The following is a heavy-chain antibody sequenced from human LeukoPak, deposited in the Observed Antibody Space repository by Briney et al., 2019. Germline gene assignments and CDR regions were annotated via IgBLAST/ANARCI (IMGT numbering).Heavy chain of an antibody. J-gene: IGHJ4*02. V-gene: IGHV3-7*01. D-gene: IGHD2-2*01. Sequence: GGSLRLSCAASGFTFSSYWMSWVRQAPGKGLEWVANIKQDGSEKYYVDSVKGRFTISRDNAKNSLYLQMNSLRAEDTAVYYCAREDSIVVVPAAKDYWGQGTLVTVSS. CDR1: GFTFSSYW. CDR3: AREDSIVVVPAAKDY. CDR2: IKQDGSEK.